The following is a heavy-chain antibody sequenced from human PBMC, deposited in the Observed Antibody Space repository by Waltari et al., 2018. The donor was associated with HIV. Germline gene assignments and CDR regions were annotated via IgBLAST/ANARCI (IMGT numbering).Heavy chain of an antibody. V-gene: IGHV1-2*06. CDR1: GYTFTGYY. CDR3: AREGGQLWFPSLDFDY. Sequence: QVQLVQSGAEVKKPGASVKVSCKASGYTFTGYYMHWVRQAPGQGLEWMGRINPNSGGTNDAQKFQGRVTMTRDTSISTAYMELSRLRSDHTAVYYCAREGGQLWFPSLDFDYWGQGTLVTVSS. CDR2: INPNSGGT. D-gene: IGHD5-18*01. J-gene: IGHJ4*02.